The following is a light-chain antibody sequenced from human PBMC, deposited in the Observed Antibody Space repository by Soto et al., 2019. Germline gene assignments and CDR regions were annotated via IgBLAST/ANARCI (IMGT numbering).Light chain of an antibody. V-gene: IGLV2-14*01. CDR2: EVS. CDR3: CSYTTNNTPV. J-gene: IGLJ2*01. CDR1: SSDIGRYNY. Sequence: QSALTQPASVSGSPGQSITISCTGTSSDIGRYNYVSWYQQHPGKAPKLMIYEVSNRPSGVSDRFSGSKSGNTASLTISGLQAEDEADYHCCSYTTNNTPVFGGGTKLTVL.